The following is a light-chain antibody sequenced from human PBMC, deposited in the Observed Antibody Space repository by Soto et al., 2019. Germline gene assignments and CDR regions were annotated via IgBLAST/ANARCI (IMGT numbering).Light chain of an antibody. CDR1: QGIRND. J-gene: IGKJ5*01. Sequence: AIQITQSPSSLSASVGDRVTITCRASQGIRNDLGWYQQKPGKAPKLLIYAASSLQSGVPSRFSGSGSGTDFTLTISSLQPEDFAVYFCQQYNNWPPITFGQGTRLEIK. V-gene: IGKV1-6*01. CDR3: QQYNNWPPIT. CDR2: AAS.